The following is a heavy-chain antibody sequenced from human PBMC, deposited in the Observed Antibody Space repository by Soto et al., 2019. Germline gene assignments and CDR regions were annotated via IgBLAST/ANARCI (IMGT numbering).Heavy chain of an antibody. CDR3: ARWNSGALSYFDL. CDR1: GYTFTSYY. V-gene: IGHV1-46*01. J-gene: IGHJ2*01. D-gene: IGHD1-26*01. Sequence: QVQLVQSGAEVKKPGASVKVSCKASGYTFTSYYMHWVRQAPGQGLEWRGIINPSGGSTSYAQKFQGRVTMTRDTSTSTVYMELSSLRSEDTAVYYCARWNSGALSYFDLWGRGTLVTVSS. CDR2: INPSGGST.